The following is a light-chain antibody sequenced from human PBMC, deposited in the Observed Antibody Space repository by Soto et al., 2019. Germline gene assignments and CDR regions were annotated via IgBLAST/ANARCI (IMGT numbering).Light chain of an antibody. V-gene: IGKV1-12*01. Sequence: DIQMTQTPSSVSASVGDRVTMTCRASQSINSWLAWYQQKPGKAPKALILTASSLQSGVPSRFSGSGYGTDFTLTISSLQPEDFATHYCQQAPSFPLTFGQGTKLEIK. J-gene: IGKJ2*01. CDR2: TAS. CDR3: QQAPSFPLT. CDR1: QSINSW.